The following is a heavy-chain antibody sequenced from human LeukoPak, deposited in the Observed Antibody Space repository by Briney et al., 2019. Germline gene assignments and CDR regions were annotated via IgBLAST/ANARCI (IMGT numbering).Heavy chain of an antibody. CDR2: IRYDGSNK. J-gene: IGHJ4*02. V-gene: IGHV3-30*02. CDR1: GFTFSSYG. Sequence: GGSLRLSCAASGFTFSSYGMHWVRQAPGKGLEWVAFIRYDGSNKNYVDSVKGRFTISRDNSKNTLYLQMNSLRAEDTAVYYCARIQYSGYDSGYWGQGTLVTVSS. CDR3: ARIQYSGYDSGY. D-gene: IGHD5-12*01.